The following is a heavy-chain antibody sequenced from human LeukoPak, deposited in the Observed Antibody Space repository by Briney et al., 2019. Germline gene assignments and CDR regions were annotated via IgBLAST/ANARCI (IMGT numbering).Heavy chain of an antibody. CDR3: ARGRYYGMDV. V-gene: IGHV3-21*01. CDR1: GFTFSNYI. CDR2: ISSSSSYI. Sequence: GGSLRLSCAASGFTFSNYIMDWVRQAPGKGLEWVSSISSSSSYIYYADSVKGRFTISRDNAKNSLYLQMNSLRAEDTAVYYCARGRYYGMDVWGQGTTVTVSS. J-gene: IGHJ6*02.